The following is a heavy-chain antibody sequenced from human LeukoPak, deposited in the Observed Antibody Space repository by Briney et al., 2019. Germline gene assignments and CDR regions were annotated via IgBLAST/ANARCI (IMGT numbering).Heavy chain of an antibody. D-gene: IGHD1-26*01. V-gene: IGHV1-69*06. J-gene: IGHJ5*02. Sequence: ETSVKVSCKASGGTFSSYAISWVRQAPGQGLEWMGGIIPIFGTANYAQKFQGRVTMTEDTSTDTAYMELSSLRSEDTAVYYCATSLGGWELRSWGQGTLVTVSS. CDR1: GGTFSSYA. CDR2: IIPIFGTA. CDR3: ATSLGGWELRS.